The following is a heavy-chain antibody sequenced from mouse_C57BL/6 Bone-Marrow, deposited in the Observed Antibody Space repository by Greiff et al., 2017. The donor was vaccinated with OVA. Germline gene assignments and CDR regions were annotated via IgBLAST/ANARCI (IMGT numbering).Heavy chain of an antibody. D-gene: IGHD1-1*01. CDR2: INPDSSTI. V-gene: IGHV4-1*02. CDR1: GVDFSRYW. Sequence: EVKFEESGGGLVQPGGSLKLSCAASGVDFSRYWMSWVRQAPGKGLEWIGEINPDSSTINYTPFLKDKFIISRDNAKNTLYLQMSTVRSEDTALYYCARQGYYGSSLFAYWGQGTLVTVSA. CDR3: ARQGYYGSSLFAY. J-gene: IGHJ3*01.